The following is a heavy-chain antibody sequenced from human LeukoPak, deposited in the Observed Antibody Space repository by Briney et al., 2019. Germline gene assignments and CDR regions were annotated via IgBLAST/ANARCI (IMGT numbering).Heavy chain of an antibody. V-gene: IGHV1-3*04. Sequence: ASVKVSCKASGYTFTSYAMHWVRQAPGQRLEWMGWFNTGDDDTKYSQIFQGRVTITKDTSASTAYMELSNLRSEDTAVYYCARDRYYDSSGGYYYFYGMDVWGQGTTVTVSS. J-gene: IGHJ6*02. D-gene: IGHD3-22*01. CDR2: FNTGDDDT. CDR3: ARDRYYDSSGGYYYFYGMDV. CDR1: GYTFTSYA.